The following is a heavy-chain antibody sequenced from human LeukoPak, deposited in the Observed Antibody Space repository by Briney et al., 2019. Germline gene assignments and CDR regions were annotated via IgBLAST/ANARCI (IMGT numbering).Heavy chain of an antibody. CDR2: ISYDGIKQ. Sequence: PGGSLRLSCATSGFTFSSYAMHWVRQAPGKGLEWVALISYDGIKQYYADSVKGRFIISRDNSKNTLYLQLNSLRLEDTAVYYCTLTTFGVVYYFDYWGQGTLVTVSS. J-gene: IGHJ4*02. V-gene: IGHV3-30*04. CDR1: GFTFSSYA. D-gene: IGHD1/OR15-1a*01. CDR3: TLTTFGVVYYFDY.